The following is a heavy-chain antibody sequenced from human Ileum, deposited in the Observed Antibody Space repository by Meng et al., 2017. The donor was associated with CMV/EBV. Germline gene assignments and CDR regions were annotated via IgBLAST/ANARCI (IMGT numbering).Heavy chain of an antibody. V-gene: IGHV4-4*07. J-gene: IGHJ5*02. CDR1: GDSVTTYY. Sequence: QLQLQESGPRLLKPSETLSLTCTVTGDSVTTYYWTWIRQSAGKRMEWIGRIQPSGTTDDNPSLRSRVTMSLDTSKNQFSLKLTSVTAADTALYYCARAAARGVPVDLWGQGTLVTVSS. CDR3: ARAAARGVPVDL. D-gene: IGHD3-10*01. CDR2: IQPSGTT.